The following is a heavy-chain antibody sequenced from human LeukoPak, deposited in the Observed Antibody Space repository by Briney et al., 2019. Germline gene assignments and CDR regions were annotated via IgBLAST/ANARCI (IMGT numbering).Heavy chain of an antibody. Sequence: SETLSLTCTVSGGSITNYYWTWIRQPPGKGLEWIGYISSSGSTNYKPSLKSRVTMSLGTSENQFSLTVSSVTAADTAVFYCARGLGGGYTDNWGQGTLVTVSS. D-gene: IGHD3-16*02. CDR2: ISSSGST. V-gene: IGHV4-59*01. CDR3: ARGLGGGYTDN. J-gene: IGHJ4*02. CDR1: GGSITNYY.